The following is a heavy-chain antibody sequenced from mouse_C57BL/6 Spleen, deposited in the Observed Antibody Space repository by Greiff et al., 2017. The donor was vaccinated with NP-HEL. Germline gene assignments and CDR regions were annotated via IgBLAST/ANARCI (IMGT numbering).Heavy chain of an antibody. CDR1: GFTFSDYY. Sequence: DVKLVESEGGLVQPGSSMKLSCTASGFTFSDYYMAWVRQVPEKGLEWVANINYDGSSTYYLDSLKSRFIISRDNAKNILYLQMSSLKSEDTATYYCARDHYYGSSYEDAMDYWGQGTSVTVSS. V-gene: IGHV5-16*01. J-gene: IGHJ4*01. CDR2: INYDGSST. CDR3: ARDHYYGSSYEDAMDY. D-gene: IGHD1-1*01.